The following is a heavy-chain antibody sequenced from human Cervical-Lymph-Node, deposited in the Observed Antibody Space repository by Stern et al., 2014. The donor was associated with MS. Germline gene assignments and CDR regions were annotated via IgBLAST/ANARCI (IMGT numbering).Heavy chain of an antibody. V-gene: IGHV4-34*01. CDR3: ARGGAHSSGWPERHNWFDP. CDR1: GGSFSGYY. D-gene: IGHD6-19*01. J-gene: IGHJ5*02. Sequence: QVQLQQWGAGLLKPSETLSLTCAVYGGSFSGYYWCWIRQPPGKGLEWIGDINPSGSTNYNPSLKSRITMSLDTSKNQFSLKLTSVTAADTAVYYCARGGAHSSGWPERHNWFDPWGQGTLVTVSS. CDR2: INPSGST.